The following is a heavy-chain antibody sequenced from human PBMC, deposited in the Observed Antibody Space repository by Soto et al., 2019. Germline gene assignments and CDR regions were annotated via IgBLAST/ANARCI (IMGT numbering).Heavy chain of an antibody. Sequence: QVQLQQWGAGLLKPSETLSLTCAVYGGSFSGYYWSWIRQPPGKGLEWIGEINHSGSTNYNPSLKSRVTMSVDAPKTQFSLKLSSVTAADTAVYYCARGMGDYGDYGGGWFDPWGQGTLVTVSS. D-gene: IGHD4-17*01. V-gene: IGHV4-34*01. CDR1: GGSFSGYY. J-gene: IGHJ5*02. CDR3: ARGMGDYGDYGGGWFDP. CDR2: INHSGST.